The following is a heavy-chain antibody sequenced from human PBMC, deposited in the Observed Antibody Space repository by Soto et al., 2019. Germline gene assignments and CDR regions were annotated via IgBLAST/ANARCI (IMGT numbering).Heavy chain of an antibody. CDR1: GGSVSSGSYY. Sequence: PSETLSLTCTVSGGSVSSGSYYWSWIRQPPGKGLEWIGYIYYSGSTNYNPSLKSRVTISVDTSKNQFSLKLSSVTAAGTAVYYCARETGPDGYYGMDVWGQGTTVTVSS. V-gene: IGHV4-61*01. CDR3: ARETGPDGYYGMDV. J-gene: IGHJ6*01. CDR2: IYYSGST.